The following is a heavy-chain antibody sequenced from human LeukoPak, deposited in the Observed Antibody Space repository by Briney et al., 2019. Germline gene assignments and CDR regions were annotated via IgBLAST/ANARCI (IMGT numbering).Heavy chain of an antibody. CDR1: GFTFSSYG. J-gene: IGHJ4*02. D-gene: IGHD6-19*01. V-gene: IGHV3-23*01. Sequence: PGGTLRLSCAASGFTFSSYGMSWVRQAPGKGLEWVSAISGSGGTTYYADSVKGRFTISRDNAKNSLYLQMNSLRAEDTAVYYCARARAVSLDYWGQGTLVTVSS. CDR3: ARARAVSLDY. CDR2: ISGSGGTT.